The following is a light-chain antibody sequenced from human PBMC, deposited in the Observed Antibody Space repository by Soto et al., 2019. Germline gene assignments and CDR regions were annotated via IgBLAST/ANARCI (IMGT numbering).Light chain of an antibody. CDR3: HQCDNWPRT. V-gene: IGKV3-15*01. Sequence: EIVMTQSPATLSVSPGESATLSCRASQSVGINLAWYQQKPGQAPRLLIYDASTRATGIPARFSGSGSGTEFTLTISSLQSEDFGVYYCHQCDNWPRTFGQGTKVEI. CDR1: QSVGIN. CDR2: DAS. J-gene: IGKJ1*01.